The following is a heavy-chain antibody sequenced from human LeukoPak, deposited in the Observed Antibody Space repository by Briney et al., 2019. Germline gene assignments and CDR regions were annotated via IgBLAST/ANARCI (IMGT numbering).Heavy chain of an antibody. CDR3: ARAGYCSSTSCYVNGMDV. J-gene: IGHJ6*02. Sequence: SVKVSCKASGGTFSSYAISWVRQAPGQGLEWMGRIIPILGIANYAQKLQGRVTITADKSTSTAYMELSSLRSEDTAVYYCARAGYCSSTSCYVNGMDVWGQGTTVTVSS. V-gene: IGHV1-69*04. D-gene: IGHD2-2*03. CDR1: GGTFSSYA. CDR2: IIPILGIA.